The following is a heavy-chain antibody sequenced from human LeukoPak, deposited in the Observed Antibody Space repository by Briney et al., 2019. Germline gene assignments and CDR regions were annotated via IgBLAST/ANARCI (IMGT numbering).Heavy chain of an antibody. CDR1: GYTFTSYD. V-gene: IGHV1-8*01. Sequence: ASVKVSCKASGYTFTSYDINWVRQATGQGLEWMGWMNPNSGNTGYAQKFQGRVTMTRNTSISTAYMELSSLRSEDTAVYYCAIEGADWYERSGNFDYWGQGTLVTVSS. D-gene: IGHD2-21*01. CDR2: MNPNSGNT. J-gene: IGHJ4*02. CDR3: AIEGADWYERSGNFDY.